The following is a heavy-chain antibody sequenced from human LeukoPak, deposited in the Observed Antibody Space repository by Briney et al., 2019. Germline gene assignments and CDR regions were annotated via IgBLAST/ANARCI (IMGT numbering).Heavy chain of an antibody. V-gene: IGHV1-2*02. Sequence: ASVKVSCKASGHTFTSYYMHWVRQAPGQGLEWMGWINPNSGGTNYAQKFQGRVTMTRDTSISTAYMELSRLRSDDTAVYYCARAPRYRGSHCSSTSCSQLYFDYWGQGTLVTVSS. J-gene: IGHJ4*02. D-gene: IGHD2-2*01. CDR3: ARAPRYRGSHCSSTSCSQLYFDY. CDR1: GHTFTSYY. CDR2: INPNSGGT.